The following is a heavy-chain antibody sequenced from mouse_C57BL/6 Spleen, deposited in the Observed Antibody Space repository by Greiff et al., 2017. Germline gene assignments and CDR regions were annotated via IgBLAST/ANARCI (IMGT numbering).Heavy chain of an antibody. V-gene: IGHV10-1*01. CDR3: VRQDYDYDGRGWYFDV. CDR1: GFSFNTYA. Sequence: DVMLVESGGGLVQPKGSLKLSCAASGFSFNTYAMNWVRQAPGKGLEWVARIRSKSNNYATYYADSVKDRFTISRDDSESMLYLQMNNLKTEDTAMYYCVRQDYDYDGRGWYFDVWGTGTTVTVSS. J-gene: IGHJ1*03. CDR2: IRSKSNNYAT. D-gene: IGHD2-4*01.